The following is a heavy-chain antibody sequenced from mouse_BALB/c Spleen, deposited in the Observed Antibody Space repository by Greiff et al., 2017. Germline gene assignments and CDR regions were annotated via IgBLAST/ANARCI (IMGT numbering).Heavy chain of an antibody. D-gene: IGHD2-12*01. CDR3: TRESLLTFDY. CDR1: GYTFTSYW. Sequence: LQQPGSELVRPGASVKLSCKASGYTFTSYWMHWVKQRHGQGLEWIGNIYPGSGSTNYDEKFKSKGTLTVDTSSSTAYMHLSSLTSEDSAVYYCTRESLLTFDYWGQGTTLTVSS. V-gene: IGHV1S22*01. CDR2: IYPGSGST. J-gene: IGHJ2*01.